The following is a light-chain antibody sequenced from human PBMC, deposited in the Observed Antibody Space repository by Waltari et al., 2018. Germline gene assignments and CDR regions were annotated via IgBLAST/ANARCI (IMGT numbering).Light chain of an antibody. J-gene: IGKJ4*01. CDR2: DAS. Sequence: EIVLTQSPAIVSLSPGERATLSCMASHSVGWYLAWYQQRPGQSPSLLIYDASKRATGIPASVSGSGSETDFTLTISSLEAEDFAVYYCQQRSTWPLTFGGGTRVEI. V-gene: IGKV3-11*01. CDR3: QQRSTWPLT. CDR1: HSVGWY.